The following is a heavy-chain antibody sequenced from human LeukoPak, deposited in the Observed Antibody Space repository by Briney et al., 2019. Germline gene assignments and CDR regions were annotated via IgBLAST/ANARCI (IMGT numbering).Heavy chain of an antibody. CDR3: ARGSLVPPYYYFDS. D-gene: IGHD6-6*01. CDR2: INHSGST. V-gene: IGHV4-34*01. CDR1: GGSFSGYY. J-gene: IGHJ4*02. Sequence: PSETLSLTCAVYGGSFSGYYWSWIRQPPGKGLEWIGEINHSGSTNYNPSLKSRVTISVDTSKNQFSLKLSSVTAADTAVYYCARGSLVPPYYYFDSWGQGTLVTVSS.